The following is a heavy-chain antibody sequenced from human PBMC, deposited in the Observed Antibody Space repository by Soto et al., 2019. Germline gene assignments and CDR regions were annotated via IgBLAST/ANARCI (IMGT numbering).Heavy chain of an antibody. V-gene: IGHV4-39*01. CDR2: DYYSGRT. Sequence: KASETLSLTCSVSGGSVSSTIYYWGWIRQPPGKGLEWIGSDYYSGRTSYNPSLKSRVTMSVDMSKNQFSLKLSSVTAADTALYFCARHSGGSQHYPSDYWGQGTLVTVSS. J-gene: IGHJ4*02. CDR3: ARHSGGSQHYPSDY. CDR1: GGSVSSTIYY. D-gene: IGHD1-26*01.